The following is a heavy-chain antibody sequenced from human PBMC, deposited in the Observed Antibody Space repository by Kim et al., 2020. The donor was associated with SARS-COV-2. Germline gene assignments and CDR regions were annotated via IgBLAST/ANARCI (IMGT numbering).Heavy chain of an antibody. J-gene: IGHJ6*02. CDR3: ARDSKIGELFYYYYSGMDV. V-gene: IGHV4-59*01. D-gene: IGHD3-10*01. Sequence: SRVTIAVDTSKNQFSLKLSSLTAADTAVYYCARDSKIGELFYYYYSGMDVWGQGTTVTVSS.